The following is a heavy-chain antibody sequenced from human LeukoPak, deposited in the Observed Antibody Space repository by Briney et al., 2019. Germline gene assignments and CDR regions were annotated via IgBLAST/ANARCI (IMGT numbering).Heavy chain of an antibody. V-gene: IGHV4-30-4*01. CDR3: ARDCSGGSCYGAFDI. CDR1: GGSIYSGGYY. Sequence: SETLSLTCTVSGGSIYSGGYYWSWIRQPPGKGLEWIGYIYDSGSTYYNPSLKSRITISVDTSENRFSLKLSSVTATDTAVYYCARDCSGGSCYGAFDIWGQGTMVTVSS. J-gene: IGHJ3*02. CDR2: IYDSGST. D-gene: IGHD2-15*01.